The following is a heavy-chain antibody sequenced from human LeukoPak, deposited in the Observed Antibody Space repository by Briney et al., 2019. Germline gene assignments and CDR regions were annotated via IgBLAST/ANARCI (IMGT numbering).Heavy chain of an antibody. D-gene: IGHD3-22*01. CDR1: GGSISSGGYS. Sequence: SETLSLTCAVSGGSISSGGYSWSWIRQPPGKGLEWIGYIYYSGSTNYNPSLKSRVTISVDTSKNQFSLKLSSVTAADTAVYYCARDPGPYDSSGYYLYYYYYGMDVWGQGTTVTVSS. CDR2: IYYSGST. V-gene: IGHV4-61*08. CDR3: ARDPGPYDSSGYYLYYYYYGMDV. J-gene: IGHJ6*02.